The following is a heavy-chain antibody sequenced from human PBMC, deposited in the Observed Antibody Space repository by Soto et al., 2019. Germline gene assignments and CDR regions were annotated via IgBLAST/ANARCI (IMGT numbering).Heavy chain of an antibody. CDR1: GFTFSSYA. J-gene: IGHJ5*02. V-gene: IGHV3-23*01. Sequence: EVQLLESEGGLVQPGGSLRLSCAASGFTFSSYAMSWVRQAPGKGLEWVSAISGSGGSTYYADSVKGRFTISRDNSKNTLYLQMNSLRAEDTAVYYCAKHALWFGELLFESRLGNWFDPWGQGTLVTVSS. CDR2: ISGSGGST. D-gene: IGHD3-10*01. CDR3: AKHALWFGELLFESRLGNWFDP.